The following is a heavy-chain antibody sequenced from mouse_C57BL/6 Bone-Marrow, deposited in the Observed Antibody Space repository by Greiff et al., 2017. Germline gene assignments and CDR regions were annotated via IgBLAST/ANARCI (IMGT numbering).Heavy chain of an antibody. CDR1: GFNIKDDY. J-gene: IGHJ3*01. D-gene: IGHD2-3*01. Sequence: VQLQQSGAELVRPGASVKLSCTASGFNIKDDYMHWVKQRPEQGLEWIGWIDPENGDTEYASKFQGKATITADTSSNTAYLQLSSLTSEDTAVYYCTPLYDGSWFAYWGQGTLVTVSA. CDR3: TPLYDGSWFAY. V-gene: IGHV14-4*01. CDR2: IDPENGDT.